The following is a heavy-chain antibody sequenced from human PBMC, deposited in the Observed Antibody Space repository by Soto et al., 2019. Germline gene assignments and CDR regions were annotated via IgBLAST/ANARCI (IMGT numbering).Heavy chain of an antibody. CDR2: IYYSGST. D-gene: IGHD3-10*01. J-gene: IGHJ4*02. CDR3: VYYAPSDGVEY. Sequence: SQTLSLTCTVSGGSISSAGYYWSWIRQHPGKGLEWIGYIYYSGSTNYNPSLKSRVTISVDTSKNQFSLKLSSVTAADTAVYYCVYYAPSDGVEYWGQGILVTVSS. CDR1: GGSISSAGYY. V-gene: IGHV4-61*08.